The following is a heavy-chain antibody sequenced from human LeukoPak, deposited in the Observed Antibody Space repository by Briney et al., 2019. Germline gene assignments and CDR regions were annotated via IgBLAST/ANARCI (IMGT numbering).Heavy chain of an antibody. D-gene: IGHD3-9*01. CDR2: ISSSSSYI. Sequence: GGSLRLSCAASGFTFSSYSMSWVRQAPGKGLEWVSSISSSSSYIYYADSVKGRFTISRDNAKNSLYLQMNSLRAEDTAVYYCARSDILTPGDVWGKGTTVTVSS. J-gene: IGHJ6*04. CDR3: ARSDILTPGDV. CDR1: GFTFSSYS. V-gene: IGHV3-21*01.